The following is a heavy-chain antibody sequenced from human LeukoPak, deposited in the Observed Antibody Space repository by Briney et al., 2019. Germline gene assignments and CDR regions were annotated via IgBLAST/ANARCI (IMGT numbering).Heavy chain of an antibody. CDR1: GFTFRSYV. CDR2: ISGSGTST. V-gene: IGHV3-23*01. J-gene: IGHJ4*02. CDR3: EGTYYYDSSDDY. Sequence: GGSLRLSCAASGFTFRSYVISWGRQAPGKGLEWVLAISGSGTSTYYADSVKGRFTISRDNSKNTLYLQMNSLRAEDTAVYYCEGTYYYDSSDDYWGQGTLVTVSS. D-gene: IGHD3-22*01.